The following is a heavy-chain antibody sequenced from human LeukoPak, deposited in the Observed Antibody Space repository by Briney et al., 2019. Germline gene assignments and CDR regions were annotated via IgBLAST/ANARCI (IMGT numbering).Heavy chain of an antibody. V-gene: IGHV1-46*01. CDR2: INPSGGST. Sequence: ASVKVSCKASGYTFTSYYMHWVRQAPGQGLEWMGIINPSGGSTSYAQKFQGRVTMTRDTSTSTVYMELSSLRSEDTAVYYCASLLRFLEWFQPPTNWGQGTLVTVSS. J-gene: IGHJ4*02. CDR3: ASLLRFLEWFQPPTN. D-gene: IGHD3-3*01. CDR1: GYTFTSYY.